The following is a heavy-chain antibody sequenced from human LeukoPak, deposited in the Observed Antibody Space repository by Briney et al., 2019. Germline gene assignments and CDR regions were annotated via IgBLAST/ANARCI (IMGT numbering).Heavy chain of an antibody. CDR3: ARDGYSSSFMDV. CDR2: IYYSGST. Sequence: PSETLSLTCTVSGGSIISYYWSWIRQPPGKGLEWIGYIYYSGSTNYNPSLKSRVTISVDMSKNQFSLKLSSVTAADTAVYYCARDGYSSSFMDVWGQGTTVTVSS. J-gene: IGHJ6*02. D-gene: IGHD6-13*01. CDR1: GGSIISYY. V-gene: IGHV4-59*01.